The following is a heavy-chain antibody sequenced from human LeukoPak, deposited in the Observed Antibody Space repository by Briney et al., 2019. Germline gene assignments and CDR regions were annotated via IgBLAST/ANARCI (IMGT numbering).Heavy chain of an antibody. J-gene: IGHJ4*02. V-gene: IGHV4-59*01. CDR1: GGSISSCD. CDR2: IEYSDST. D-gene: IGHD6-19*01. Sequence: LSLPSSVAGGSISSCDGSWIRRPPRNPRKGLGWIEYSDSTNYNPSLKRRVPISVATSKNQFYLKLSSVTAADTAVYYCARWNSSGWDLNYFDYWGQGTLVTVSS. CDR3: ARWNSSGWDLNYFDY.